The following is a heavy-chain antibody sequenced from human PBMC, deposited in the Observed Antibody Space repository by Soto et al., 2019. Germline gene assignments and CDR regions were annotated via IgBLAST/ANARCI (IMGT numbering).Heavy chain of an antibody. CDR2: TSAYNGNT. Sequence: QVQLVQSGAEVKKPGASVKVSCKASGYTFTSYGISWGRQAPGQGLEGRGWTSAYNGNTNYAQKLQGRVTMTTDTSTSTAYMELRSLRSDDTAVYYCARVHIVVVPAAMGYYYYYMDVWGKGTTVTVSS. CDR1: GYTFTSYG. V-gene: IGHV1-18*01. J-gene: IGHJ6*03. CDR3: ARVHIVVVPAAMGYYYYYMDV. D-gene: IGHD2-2*01.